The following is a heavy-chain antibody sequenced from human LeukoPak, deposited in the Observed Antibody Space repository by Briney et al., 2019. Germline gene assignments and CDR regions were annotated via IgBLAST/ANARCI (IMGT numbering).Heavy chain of an antibody. CDR2: IYYSGST. CDR3: SRELHAIGYCSGGTCYQYDAFDI. CDR1: GGSISSYY. D-gene: IGHD2-15*01. J-gene: IGHJ3*02. V-gene: IGHV4-59*01. Sequence: SETLSLTCTVSGGSISSYYWSWIRQPPGKGLEWIGYIYYSGSTKYNPSIKSRVTISVDTSKNQFSLKLTSVTAANTAVYYCSRELHAIGYCSGGTCYQYDAFDIWGQGTMVTVSS.